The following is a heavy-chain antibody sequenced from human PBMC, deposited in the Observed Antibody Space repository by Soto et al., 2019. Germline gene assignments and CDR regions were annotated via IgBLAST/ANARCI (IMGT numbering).Heavy chain of an antibody. D-gene: IGHD1-26*01. V-gene: IGHV4-38-2*02. CDR3: ARGWEADPVVGATRAHNDAFDI. CDR2: IYHSGST. J-gene: IGHJ3*02. Sequence: SETLSLTCTVSGYSISSGYYWGWIRQPPGKGLEWIGSIYHSGSTYYNPSLKSRVTISVDTSKNQFSLKLSSVTAADTAVYYCARGWEADPVVGATRAHNDAFDIWGQGTMVTVSS. CDR1: GYSISSGYY.